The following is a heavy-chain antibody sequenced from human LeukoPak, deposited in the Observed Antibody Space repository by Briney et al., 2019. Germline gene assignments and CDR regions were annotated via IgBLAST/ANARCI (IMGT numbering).Heavy chain of an antibody. CDR1: GYTFTSYY. CDR3: ARGNGELLSFEDCRWFDP. J-gene: IGHJ5*02. D-gene: IGHD3-10*01. Sequence: GASVKVSCKASGYTFTSYYMHWVRQAPGQGLEWMGIINPSGGSTSYAQKFQGRVTMTRDTSTSTVYMELSSLRSEDTAVYYCARGNGELLSFEDCRWFDPWGQGTLVTVSS. CDR2: INPSGGST. V-gene: IGHV1-46*01.